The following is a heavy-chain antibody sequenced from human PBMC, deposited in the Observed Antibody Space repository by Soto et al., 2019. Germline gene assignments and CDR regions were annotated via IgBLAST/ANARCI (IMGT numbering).Heavy chain of an antibody. CDR2: ISYDGSNK. D-gene: IGHD6-19*01. J-gene: IGHJ5*02. CDR1: GFTFSSYA. CDR3: ASTSGSSGWQRDWFDP. Sequence: GGSLRLSCGASGFTFSSYAMHWVRQAPGKGLEWVAVISYDGSNKYYADSVKGRFTISRDNSKNTLYLQMNSLRAEDTAVYYCASTSGSSGWQRDWFDPWGQGTLVTVSS. V-gene: IGHV3-30-3*01.